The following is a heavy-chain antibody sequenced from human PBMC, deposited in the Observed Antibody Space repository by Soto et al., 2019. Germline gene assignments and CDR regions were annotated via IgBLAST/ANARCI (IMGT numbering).Heavy chain of an antibody. D-gene: IGHD2-8*01. CDR1: GFTFSNAW. CDR3: TTTKGRLEPPTNDF. CDR2: IKSDASGGAI. J-gene: IGHJ4*02. Sequence: EVQLVESGGGLVKPGGSLRLSCAGSGFTFSNAWMSWVRRAPGKGLEWVGRIKSDASGGAIDYAAPVKGRFTISRDDSKNTLFLQINNLRAEDTAVYTCTTTKGRLEPPTNDFWGQGTAVSVSS. V-gene: IGHV3-15*01.